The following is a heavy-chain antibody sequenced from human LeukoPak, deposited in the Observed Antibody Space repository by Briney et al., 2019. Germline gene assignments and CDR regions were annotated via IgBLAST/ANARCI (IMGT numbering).Heavy chain of an antibody. Sequence: GRSLRLSCAASGFTFSSYAMHWVRQAPGKGLEGVAVISYDGSNKYHAHSVKGRFTISRDNSKNTLYLQMNSLRAEDTAVYYCARDRGFDYRGQGTLVTVSS. CDR1: GFTFSSYA. V-gene: IGHV3-30*04. CDR3: ARDRGFDY. J-gene: IGHJ4*02. CDR2: ISYDGSNK.